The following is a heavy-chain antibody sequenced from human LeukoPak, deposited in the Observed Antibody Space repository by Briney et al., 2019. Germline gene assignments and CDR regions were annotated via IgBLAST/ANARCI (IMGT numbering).Heavy chain of an antibody. D-gene: IGHD3-16*01. J-gene: IGHJ4*02. CDR3: ARCLGCSAFPYFDY. CDR2: IYYSGST. V-gene: IGHV4-61*08. Sequence: SQTLSLTCTVSGGSISSGDYYWGWLRQPPGKGLEWIGYIYYSGSTNYNPSLKSRVTISVDTSKNQFSLKLSSVTAAATAVYYCARCLGCSAFPYFDYWGQGTLVTVSS. CDR1: GGSISSGDYY.